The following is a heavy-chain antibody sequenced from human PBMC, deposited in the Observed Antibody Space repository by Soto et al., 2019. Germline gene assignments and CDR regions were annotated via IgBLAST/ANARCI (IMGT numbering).Heavy chain of an antibody. CDR3: AREIAAAPHYYGLDV. Sequence: LRLSYRASEFTFSTYTMCWVIQAPDKGLEWVAVISYDGSNKYYADSVKGRFTISRDNSKKMLYLQMNSLRAEDTAVYYCAREIAAAPHYYGLDVSGQGTTVTVSS. CDR2: ISYDGSNK. CDR1: EFTFSTYT. J-gene: IGHJ6*02. V-gene: IGHV3-30-3*01. D-gene: IGHD6-25*01.